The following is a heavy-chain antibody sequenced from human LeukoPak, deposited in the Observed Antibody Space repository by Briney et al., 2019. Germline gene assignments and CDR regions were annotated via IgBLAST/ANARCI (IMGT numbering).Heavy chain of an antibody. CDR1: GGSISSYY. Sequence: SETLSLTCTVSGGSISSYYWSWIRQPPGKGLEWIGYIYYSGSTNYTPSLKSRVTISVDTSKNQFSLKLSSVTAADTAVYYCARMSNYRNAFDIWGQGTMVTVSS. CDR3: ARMSNYRNAFDI. CDR2: IYYSGST. D-gene: IGHD4-4*01. J-gene: IGHJ3*02. V-gene: IGHV4-59*01.